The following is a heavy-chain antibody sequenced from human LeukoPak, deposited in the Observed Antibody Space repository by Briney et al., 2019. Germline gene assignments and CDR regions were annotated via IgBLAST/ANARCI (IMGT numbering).Heavy chain of an antibody. V-gene: IGHV3-23*01. CDR3: AKGTPFRNFDY. CDR2: ISGSGVST. CDR1: GFTFSSYA. J-gene: IGHJ4*02. D-gene: IGHD1-14*01. Sequence: GGSLRLSCTASGFTFSSYAMSWVRQAPGKGLDWVSAISGSGVSTYYPDSVKGRFTISRDNSKNTLYLQMNSLRAEDTAVYYCAKGTPFRNFDYWGQGTLVTVSS.